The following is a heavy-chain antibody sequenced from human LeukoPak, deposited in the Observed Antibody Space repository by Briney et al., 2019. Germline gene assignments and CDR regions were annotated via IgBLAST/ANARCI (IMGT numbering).Heavy chain of an antibody. CDR3: ARQGIRYGSESYYMRGWFDP. J-gene: IGHJ5*02. D-gene: IGHD3-10*01. Sequence: GSLRLSCAASGFPFNSYWMSWIRQPPGKGLEWIGEINHSGNSNYNPSLKSRVTISVDTSKNQFSLKLSTVTAADTAIYYCARQGIRYGSESYYMRGWFDPWGQGTLVTVSS. V-gene: IGHV4-34*01. CDR2: INHSGNS. CDR1: GFPFNSYW.